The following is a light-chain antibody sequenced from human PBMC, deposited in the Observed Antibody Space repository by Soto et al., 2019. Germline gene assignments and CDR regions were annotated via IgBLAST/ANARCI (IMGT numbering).Light chain of an antibody. J-gene: IGLJ1*01. CDR2: EVT. CDR1: SCDGGGYKY. V-gene: IGLV2-14*03. CDR3: LSLTSSNTYS. Sequence: QSALTQPASVSGSPGQSITISCPGTSCDGGGYKYVSWYQQHPGKIPKLMLYEVTNRPSGVSTRCSGSKSGNTASRTTSGLQAEKDADYYCLSLTSSNTYSVGTVT.